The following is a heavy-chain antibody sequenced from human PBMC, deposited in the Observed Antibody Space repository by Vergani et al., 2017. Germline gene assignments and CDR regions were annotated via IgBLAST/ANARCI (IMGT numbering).Heavy chain of an antibody. V-gene: IGHV1-2*02. CDR1: VYIFKNYN. D-gene: IGHD1-26*01. CDR3: AHSWNFGRRDWFDS. CDR2: ISPKTGDT. Sequence: VQLVQSGAEVRKPGASVTVSCTASVYIFKNYNIHWVRQAPGQSLQWMGWISPKTGDTDYLQRFQDRVTMTRDASTKTVYLKMTRLTSDDTAIYYCAHSWNFGRRDWFDSWGPGTLVTVSS. J-gene: IGHJ5*01.